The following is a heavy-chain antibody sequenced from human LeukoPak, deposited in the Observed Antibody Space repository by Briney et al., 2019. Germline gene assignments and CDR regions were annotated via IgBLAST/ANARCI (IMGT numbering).Heavy chain of an antibody. J-gene: IGHJ4*02. D-gene: IGHD3-16*01. CDR3: ARAGAYHFDN. CDR2: INTDTRGT. CDR1: GFTFTDYW. V-gene: IGHV3-74*01. Sequence: GGSLRLSCAASGFTFTDYWMHWVRQVPGKGLVWVSIINTDTRGTYYADSVKGRFTISRDNDKSTLYLQMDSLRAEDTAVYYCARAGAYHFDNWGQGTLVTVSS.